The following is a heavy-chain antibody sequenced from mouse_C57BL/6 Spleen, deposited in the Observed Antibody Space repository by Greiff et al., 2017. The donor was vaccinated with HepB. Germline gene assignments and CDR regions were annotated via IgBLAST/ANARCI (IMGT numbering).Heavy chain of an antibody. CDR2: INPSSGYT. D-gene: IGHD1-1*01. Sequence: QVQLQQSGAELAKPGASVKLSCKASGYTFTSYWMHWVKQRPGQGLEWIGYINPSSGYTKYNQKFKDKATLTADKSSSTAYMQLSSLTYDDSAVYYWARGITTLKAWFAYWGQGTLVTVSA. CDR3: ARGITTLKAWFAY. CDR1: GYTFTSYW. V-gene: IGHV1-7*01. J-gene: IGHJ3*01.